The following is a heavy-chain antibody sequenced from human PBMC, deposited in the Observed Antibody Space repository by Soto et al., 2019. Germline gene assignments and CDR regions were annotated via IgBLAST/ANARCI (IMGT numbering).Heavy chain of an antibody. CDR3: ARATTRSGAYYYYGMDV. CDR2: IIPIFGTA. J-gene: IGHJ6*02. Sequence: QVQLVQSGAEVKKPGSSVKVSCKASGGTFSSYAISWVRQAPGQGLEWMGGIIPIFGTANYAQKFQGRVTITADESTSPDYLELSSLRSADTAVYYCARATTRSGAYYYYGMDVWGQGTTVTVSS. D-gene: IGHD3-3*01. V-gene: IGHV1-69*01. CDR1: GGTFSSYA.